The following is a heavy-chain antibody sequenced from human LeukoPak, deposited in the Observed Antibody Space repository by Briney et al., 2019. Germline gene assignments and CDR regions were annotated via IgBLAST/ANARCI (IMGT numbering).Heavy chain of an antibody. CDR3: ARGRRSLPAAIRQNWFDP. CDR2: ISPSGDSP. J-gene: IGHJ5*02. Sequence: GASVKVSCKASGHTFTRSFMHWVRQAPGEGLEWMGIISPSGDSPSHTQRFQGRLSMTRDMSTSTVYMELRSLRSDDTAVYYCARGRRSLPAAIRQNWFDPWGQGTLVTVSS. D-gene: IGHD2-2*02. CDR1: GHTFTRSF. V-gene: IGHV1-46*01.